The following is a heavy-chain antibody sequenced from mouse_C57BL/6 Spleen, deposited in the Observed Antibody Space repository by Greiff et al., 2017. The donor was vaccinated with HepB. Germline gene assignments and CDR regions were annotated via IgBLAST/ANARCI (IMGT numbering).Heavy chain of an antibody. CDR1: GYTFTDYE. Sequence: VHLVESGAELVRPGASVTLSCKASGYTFTDYEMHWVKQTPVHGLEWIGAIDPETGGTAYNQKFKGKAILTADKSSSTAYMELRSLTSEDSAVYYCTRDTTVVAPFAYWGQGTLVTVSA. V-gene: IGHV1-15*01. D-gene: IGHD1-1*01. CDR3: TRDTTVVAPFAY. CDR2: IDPETGGT. J-gene: IGHJ3*01.